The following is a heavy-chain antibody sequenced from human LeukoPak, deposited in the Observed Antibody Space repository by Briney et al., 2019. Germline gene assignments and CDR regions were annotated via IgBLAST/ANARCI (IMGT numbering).Heavy chain of an antibody. Sequence: ASVKVSCKASGYTFSRYGMHWVRQAPGQRLEWMGWINAGNENTKYSQKFQGRVTITRDTSASTAYMELSSLRSEDTTVYYCARDARVADDAFDIWGQGTMVTVSS. CDR1: GYTFSRYG. D-gene: IGHD2-15*01. V-gene: IGHV1-3*01. J-gene: IGHJ3*02. CDR3: ARDARVADDAFDI. CDR2: INAGNENT.